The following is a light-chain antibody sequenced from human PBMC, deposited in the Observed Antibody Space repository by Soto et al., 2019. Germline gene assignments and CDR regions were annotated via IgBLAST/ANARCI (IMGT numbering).Light chain of an antibody. J-gene: IGKJ1*01. CDR1: QSVSSN. CDR2: GAS. CDR3: QQYNNWPPDRT. Sequence: EIVMTQSPATLSVSPGERATLSCRASQSVSSNLAWYQQKPGQAPRLLIYGASTRATGIPARFSGSGSGTEFALNLSSLQSEDFAFYFCQQYNNWPPDRTFGQGTKVEIK. V-gene: IGKV3-15*01.